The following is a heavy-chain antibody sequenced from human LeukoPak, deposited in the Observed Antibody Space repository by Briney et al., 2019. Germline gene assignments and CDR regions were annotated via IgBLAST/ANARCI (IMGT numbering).Heavy chain of an antibody. J-gene: IGHJ4*02. Sequence: PGGSLRLSCAASGFIVGNKYMTWVRQAPGKGLEWVSLIYSDGRTYYADSVRGRCTISRDNSKDTLYLQMNSLRAEDTAVYYCAKSGNRLFDYWGQGTLVTVSS. CDR1: GFIVGNKY. CDR3: AKSGNRLFDY. CDR2: IYSDGRT. D-gene: IGHD3-10*01. V-gene: IGHV3-66*02.